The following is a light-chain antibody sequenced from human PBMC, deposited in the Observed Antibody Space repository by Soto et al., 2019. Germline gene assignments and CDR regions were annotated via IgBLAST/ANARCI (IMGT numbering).Light chain of an antibody. CDR1: NSNIGSNK. J-gene: IGLJ1*01. V-gene: IGLV1-44*01. Sequence: QSVLTQPPSASGTPGQRVTISCSGSNSNIGSNKVNWYQQLPGTAPKLLIYTSNQRPSGVPDRFSGSKSGTSASLAISGLQSEDEAAYYCATWDDNLHGYVFGTGTKVTVL. CDR3: ATWDDNLHGYV. CDR2: TSN.